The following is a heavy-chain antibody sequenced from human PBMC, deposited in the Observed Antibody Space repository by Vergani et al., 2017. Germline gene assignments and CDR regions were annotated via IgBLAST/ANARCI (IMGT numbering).Heavy chain of an antibody. V-gene: IGHV1-69*01. J-gene: IGHJ3*02. CDR3: AGVGVQWFGEWQYAFDI. CDR1: GGTFSSYA. D-gene: IGHD3-10*01. Sequence: QVQLVQSGAEVKKPGSSVKVSCKASGGTFSSYAISWVRQAPGQGLEWMGGIIPIFGTANYAQKFQGRVTITADESTSTAYMELSSLRSEDTAVYYCAGVGVQWFGEWQYAFDIWGQGTMVTVSS. CDR2: IIPIFGTA.